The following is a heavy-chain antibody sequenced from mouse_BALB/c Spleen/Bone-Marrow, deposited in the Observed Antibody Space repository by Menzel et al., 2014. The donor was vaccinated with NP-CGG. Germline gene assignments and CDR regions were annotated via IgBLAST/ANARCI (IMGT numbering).Heavy chain of an antibody. CDR3: ARLIMTGGFAY. CDR1: GYTFSTYW. D-gene: IGHD2-4*01. CDR2: ILPGSGTT. J-gene: IGHJ3*01. Sequence: VQLQQSGAELMKPGAPVKISCKATGYTFSTYWIEWVKQRPGHGLEWIGEILPGSGTTNYNEKFKGKATFTADTSSNTAYMQLSSLTSEDSAVYYCARLIMTGGFAYWGQGTLVTVSA. V-gene: IGHV1-9*01.